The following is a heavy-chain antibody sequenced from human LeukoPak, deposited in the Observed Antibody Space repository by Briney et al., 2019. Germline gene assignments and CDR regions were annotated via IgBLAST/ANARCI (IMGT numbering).Heavy chain of an antibody. Sequence: SETLSLTCTVSGYSISSGYYWGWIRQPPGKGLEWIGSIYHSGSTYYNPSLKSRVTISVDTSKNQFSLKLSSVTAADTAVYYCARSLAGRSGFDAFDIWGQGTMVTVSS. V-gene: IGHV4-38-2*02. CDR2: IYHSGST. J-gene: IGHJ3*02. CDR3: ARSLAGRSGFDAFDI. CDR1: GYSISSGYY. D-gene: IGHD5-12*01.